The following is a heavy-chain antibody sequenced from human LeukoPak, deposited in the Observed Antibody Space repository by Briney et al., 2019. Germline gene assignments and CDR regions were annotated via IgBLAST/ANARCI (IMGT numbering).Heavy chain of an antibody. D-gene: IGHD1-14*01. CDR3: ARAPLGREPRIDY. Sequence: PGGSLRLSCAASGFTFSSYRMSWVRQAPGKGLEWVANIKQDGSEKYYVDSVKGRFTISRDNAMNSLYLQMNSLRAEDTAVYYCARAPLGREPRIDYWGQGTLVTVSS. CDR1: GFTFSSYR. V-gene: IGHV3-7*01. CDR2: IKQDGSEK. J-gene: IGHJ4*02.